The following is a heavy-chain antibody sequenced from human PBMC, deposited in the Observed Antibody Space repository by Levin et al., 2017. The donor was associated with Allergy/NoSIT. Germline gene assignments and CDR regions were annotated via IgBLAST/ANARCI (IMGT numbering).Heavy chain of an antibody. CDR2: ISWSSHSL. CDR1: GFIFEDYA. Sequence: SLKISCEASGFIFEDYAMHWVRQVPGKGLEWVAGISWSSHSLGYADSVKGRFTISRDNAKNSLYLQMYSLRFEDTALYYCTKDIFRGSSLGSKLEVYGLDVWGHGTAVTV. CDR3: TKDIFRGSSLGSKLEVYGLDV. D-gene: IGHD3-3*01. V-gene: IGHV3-9*01. J-gene: IGHJ6*02.